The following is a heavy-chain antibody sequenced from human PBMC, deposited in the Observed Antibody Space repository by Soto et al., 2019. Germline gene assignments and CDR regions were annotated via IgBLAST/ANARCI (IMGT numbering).Heavy chain of an antibody. CDR1: GFTFNIYS. CDR3: VRIGGGSPADY. V-gene: IGHV3-48*01. J-gene: IGHJ4*02. Sequence: DVQLVESGGGLVRPGGSLRLSCAASGFTFNIYSMNWVRQAPGKGLEWVSYISSSSGAIYYADSVKGRFTISRDNAKNSLYLQMNSLRAKDTAVYYCVRIGGGSPADYWGQGTLVTVSS. CDR2: ISSSSGAI.